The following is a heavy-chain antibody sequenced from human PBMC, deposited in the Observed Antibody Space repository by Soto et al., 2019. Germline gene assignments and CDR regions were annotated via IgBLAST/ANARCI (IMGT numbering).Heavy chain of an antibody. J-gene: IGHJ5*02. V-gene: IGHV4-31*03. CDR1: GGSISSGGYY. CDR2: IYYSGST. CDR3: ASSGAVGGQVTLRGGDWFDP. D-gene: IGHD6-19*01. Sequence: SETLSLTCTVSGGSISSGGYYWSWIRQHPGKGLEWIGYIYYSGSTYYNPSLKSRVTISVDTSKNQFSLKLSFVTVADTAVYYCASSGAVGGQVTLRGGDWFDPWGQGTQVTVSS.